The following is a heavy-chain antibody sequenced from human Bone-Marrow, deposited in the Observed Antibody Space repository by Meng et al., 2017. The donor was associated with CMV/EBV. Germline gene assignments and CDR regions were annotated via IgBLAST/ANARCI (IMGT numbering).Heavy chain of an antibody. CDR2: ISTYSGNT. V-gene: IGHV1-18*01. CDR3: ARARVGGTELGY. Sequence: SCKASGYGVNSYGISWVRQGPGQGLEWMGWISTYSGNTNYAQKLQGRVTMTTDTLTSTAHMELRSLRSDDTAVYYCARARVGGTELGYWGQGTLVTVSS. J-gene: IGHJ4*02. CDR1: GYGVNSYG. D-gene: IGHD1-26*01.